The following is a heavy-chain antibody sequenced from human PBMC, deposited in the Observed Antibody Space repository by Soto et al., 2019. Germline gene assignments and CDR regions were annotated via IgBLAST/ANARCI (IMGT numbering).Heavy chain of an antibody. CDR1: GFTFSSYA. V-gene: IGHV3-30-3*01. J-gene: IGHJ4*02. CDR2: ISYDGSNK. CDR3: ARDPRQAVTTVFDY. D-gene: IGHD4-4*01. Sequence: GGSLRLSCAASGFTFSSYAMHWVRQAPGKGLEWVAVISYDGSNKYYADSVKGRFTISRDNSKNTLYLQMNSLRAEDTAVYYCARDPRQAVTTVFDYWGQGTLVTVSS.